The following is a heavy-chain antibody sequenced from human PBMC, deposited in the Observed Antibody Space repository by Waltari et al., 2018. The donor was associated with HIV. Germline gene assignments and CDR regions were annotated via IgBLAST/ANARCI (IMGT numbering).Heavy chain of an antibody. D-gene: IGHD6-13*01. CDR1: GYTLSSCA. V-gene: IGHV1-8*01. J-gene: IGHJ6*02. CDR3: ARRASSWYENRENYFYGMDV. CDR2: MNPDSGNT. Sequence: QVQLVQSGAGVKKPGAAVKAACKGFGYTLSSCADNGVRNATGQGLEWMGWMNPDSGNTGYAKGFQGRVTMTRKTSITTAYMELSGLRSEDTVVYYCARRASSWYENRENYFYGMDVWGQGTTVTVSS.